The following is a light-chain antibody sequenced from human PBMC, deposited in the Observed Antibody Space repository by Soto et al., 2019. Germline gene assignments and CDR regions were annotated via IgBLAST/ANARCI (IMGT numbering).Light chain of an antibody. CDR2: SAS. CDR1: HRLSSY. V-gene: IGKV3-15*01. CDR3: QQYKDLAIT. J-gene: IGKJ5*01. Sequence: EIVMTPSPATLSVSQGERATLSCRASHRLSSYLAWYQQRPGQAPRLLMHSASARAAGLPARFSGSWSGTEFSRSIRSLQSEDFAVYFCQQYKDLAITFGQGTRLEIK.